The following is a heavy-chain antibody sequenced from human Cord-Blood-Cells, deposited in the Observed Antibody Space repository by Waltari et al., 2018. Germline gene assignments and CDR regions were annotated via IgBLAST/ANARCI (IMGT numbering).Heavy chain of an antibody. J-gene: IGHJ4*02. CDR3: AYSSGWYYFDY. Sequence: QVQLQQWGAGLLKPSETLSLTCAVYGGSFSGYYWSWIRQPPGKGLEWIGESNHSGSTNYNPSLKSRVTISVDTSKNQFSLKLSSVTAADTAVYYCAYSSGWYYFDYWGQGTLVTVSS. CDR1: GGSFSGYY. D-gene: IGHD6-19*01. V-gene: IGHV4-34*01. CDR2: SNHSGST.